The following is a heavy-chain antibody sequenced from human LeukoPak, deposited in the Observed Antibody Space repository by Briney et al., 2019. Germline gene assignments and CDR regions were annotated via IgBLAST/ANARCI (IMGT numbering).Heavy chain of an antibody. Sequence: GASVKVSCKASGYTFTSNYIHWVRQAPGQGLEWMGMIYPRDGSTSYAQKFQGRVTVTRDTSTSTVHMELSGLRSEDTAVYYCARLMTTVVWGPGPNFDYWGQGTLVTVSS. CDR3: ARLMTTVVWGPGPNFDY. CDR2: IYPRDGST. D-gene: IGHD4-23*01. J-gene: IGHJ4*02. CDR1: GYTFTSNY. V-gene: IGHV1-46*01.